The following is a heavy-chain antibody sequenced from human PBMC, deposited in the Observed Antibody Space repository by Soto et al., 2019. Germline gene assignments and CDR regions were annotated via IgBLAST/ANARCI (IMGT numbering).Heavy chain of an antibody. CDR2: INGGSSTT. J-gene: IGHJ4*02. V-gene: IGHV3-23*01. CDR3: ARRAASGRHFDH. CDR1: GFTFSSYA. Sequence: EVQLLESGGDLVQPGGSLRLSCAASGFTFSSYAVNWVRQAPGKGLEWVSAINGGSSTTYYADSVKGRFTISRDNSRNTLYLQMNSLRAEDTAIYYCARRAASGRHFDHWGQGTLVSVSS. D-gene: IGHD6-13*01.